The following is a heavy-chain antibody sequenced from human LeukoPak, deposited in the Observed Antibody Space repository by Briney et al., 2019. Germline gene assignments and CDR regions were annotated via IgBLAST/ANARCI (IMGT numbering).Heavy chain of an antibody. D-gene: IGHD6-13*01. CDR3: AREVGGEQQPWFDP. CDR2: IYYSGST. CDR1: GGSISSYY. V-gene: IGHV4-59*01. J-gene: IGHJ5*02. Sequence: SETLSLTCTVSGGSISSYYWSWIRQPPGKGLEWIGYIYYSGSTNYNPSLKSRVTISVDTSKNQFSLKLSSVTAADTAVYYCAREVGGEQQPWFDPWGQGTLVTVSS.